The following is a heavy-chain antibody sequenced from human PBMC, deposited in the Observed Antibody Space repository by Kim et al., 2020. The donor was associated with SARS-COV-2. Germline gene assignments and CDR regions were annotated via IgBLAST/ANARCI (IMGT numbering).Heavy chain of an antibody. J-gene: IGHJ2*01. D-gene: IGHD3-9*01. V-gene: IGHV4-30-2*05. CDR3: ASALYDISQYWYFDL. Sequence: PSLKSRVTISVDTSKNQFSLKLSSVTAADTAVYYCASALYDISQYWYFDLWGRGTLVTVSS.